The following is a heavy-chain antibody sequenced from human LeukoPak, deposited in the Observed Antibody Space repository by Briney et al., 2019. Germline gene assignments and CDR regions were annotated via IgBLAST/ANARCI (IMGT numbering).Heavy chain of an antibody. CDR2: VHHSGGA. CDR3: ARGVTRGKGFYSSPSRGFDF. Sequence: PSETLSLTCGISGGASRGYYWTWIRLPPGKGLEWLGEVHHSGGAKYSPSLKSRLTISLDMSTYQFSLNLRSLTAADTATYFCARGVTRGKGFYSSPSRGFDFWGQGSLVTVSS. V-gene: IGHV4-34*01. D-gene: IGHD6-19*01. J-gene: IGHJ4*02. CDR1: GGASRGYY.